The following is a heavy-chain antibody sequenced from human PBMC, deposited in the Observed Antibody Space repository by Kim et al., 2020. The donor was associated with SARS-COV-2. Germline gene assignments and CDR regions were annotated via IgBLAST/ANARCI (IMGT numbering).Heavy chain of an antibody. D-gene: IGHD1-26*01. Sequence: GGSLRLSCAASGFSFNTYDMNWVRQAPGKGLEWVAYIRGNSGIIYYADSVRGRFTICRDNAKNSLYLQMNRLRAEDTAVYYCARGFVGIDHWGQGTLVSVSS. CDR1: GFSFNTYD. J-gene: IGHJ4*02. CDR2: IRGNSGII. V-gene: IGHV3-48*01. CDR3: ARGFVGIDH.